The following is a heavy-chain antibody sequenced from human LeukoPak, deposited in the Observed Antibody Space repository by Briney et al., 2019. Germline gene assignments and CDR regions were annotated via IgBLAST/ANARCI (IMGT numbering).Heavy chain of an antibody. CDR2: IYHSGST. Sequence: SETLSLTCTVSGYSISSGYYWGWILQPPGKGLEEMVRIYHSGSTYYNPSLKHRVAISVDTSKNQFSLKLTSITTADTTVYYCARVRGGTYNHYFDYWGQGTLVSVSS. V-gene: IGHV4-38-2*02. CDR1: GYSISSGYY. D-gene: IGHD5-24*01. CDR3: ARVRGGTYNHYFDY. J-gene: IGHJ4*02.